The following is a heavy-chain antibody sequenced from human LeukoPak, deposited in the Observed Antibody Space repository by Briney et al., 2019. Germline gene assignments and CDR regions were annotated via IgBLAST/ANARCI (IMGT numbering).Heavy chain of an antibody. Sequence: GGSLRLSCAASGFTFSSYEMNWVRQAPGKGLEWVSYISSSGSTIYYADSVKGRFTISRDNAKNSLYLQMNSLRAEDTAVYYCASSQYYSGEPNWFDPWGQGTLVTVSS. J-gene: IGHJ5*02. CDR3: ASSQYYSGEPNWFDP. V-gene: IGHV3-48*03. CDR1: GFTFSSYE. CDR2: ISSSGSTI. D-gene: IGHD2/OR15-2a*01.